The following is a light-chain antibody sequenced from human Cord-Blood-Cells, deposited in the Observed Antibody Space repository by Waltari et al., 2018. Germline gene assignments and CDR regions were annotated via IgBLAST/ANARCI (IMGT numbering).Light chain of an antibody. CDR3: QQYDNLLPLT. J-gene: IGKJ4*02. CDR2: DAS. Sequence: DIQMTQSPSSLSASVGDRVTITCQASQDISNYLNWYQQKPGKAPKLLIYDASKLETGVPSRVSGSGSGTDFTCTISSLQPEDIATYYCQQYDNLLPLTFGGGTKVEIK. V-gene: IGKV1-33*01. CDR1: QDISNY.